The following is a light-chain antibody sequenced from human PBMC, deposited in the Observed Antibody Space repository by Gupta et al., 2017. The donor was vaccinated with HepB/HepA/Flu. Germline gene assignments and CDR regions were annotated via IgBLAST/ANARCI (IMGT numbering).Light chain of an antibody. Sequence: ILLTQAPSSVPASVGDTVTITCRASQDITGWLAWYQQSPGSAPKILIYAASNLISGVPARFSGSGVGTAFTLTITSLQPEDFATYYCQQANSFPPTFGGGTKVVIK. J-gene: IGKJ4*01. CDR3: QQANSFPPT. CDR2: AAS. CDR1: QDITGW. V-gene: IGKV1-12*01.